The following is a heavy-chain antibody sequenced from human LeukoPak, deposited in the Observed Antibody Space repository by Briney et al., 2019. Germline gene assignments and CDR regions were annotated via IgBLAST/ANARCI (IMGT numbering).Heavy chain of an antibody. CDR2: IRYDGSNK. V-gene: IGHV3-30*02. CDR1: GFTFSSYG. CDR3: AKDGYGELLSLYYYYYMDV. D-gene: IGHD3-10*01. J-gene: IGHJ6*03. Sequence: GGSLRLSCAASGFTFSSYGMHWVRQAPGKGLEWVAFIRYDGSNKYYADSVKGRFTISRDNSKNTLYLQMNSLRAEDTAVYYCAKDGYGELLSLYYYYYMDVWGKGTTVTISS.